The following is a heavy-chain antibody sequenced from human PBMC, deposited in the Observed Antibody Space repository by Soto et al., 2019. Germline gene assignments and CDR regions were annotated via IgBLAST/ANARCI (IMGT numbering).Heavy chain of an antibody. CDR2: ISSSSSTI. CDR1: GFTFSSYS. CDR3: ATLYYYDSSGYLVNAFDI. Sequence: LRLSCAASGFTFSSYSMNWVRQAPGKGLEWVSYISSSSSTIYYADSVKGRFTVSRDNAKNSLYLQMNSLRDEDTAVYYCATLYYYDSSGYLVNAFDIWGQGTMVTVSS. V-gene: IGHV3-48*02. D-gene: IGHD3-22*01. J-gene: IGHJ3*02.